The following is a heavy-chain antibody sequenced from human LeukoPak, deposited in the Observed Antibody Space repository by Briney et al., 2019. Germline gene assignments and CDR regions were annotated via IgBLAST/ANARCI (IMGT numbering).Heavy chain of an antibody. J-gene: IGHJ4*02. Sequence: GGTLRLSCAAWGFTFSKTWMRGVRQARGKGREGVGGIKRKTDGGTTDYAAPVKGRFTISRDDSKNKLYLQMNSLKTEDTAVYYCTRTDKGDGYNWSPYVFDYWGQGTLVTVSS. CDR3: TRTDKGDGYNWSPYVFDY. D-gene: IGHD5-24*01. CDR1: GFTFSKTW. CDR2: IKRKTDGGTT. V-gene: IGHV3-15*01.